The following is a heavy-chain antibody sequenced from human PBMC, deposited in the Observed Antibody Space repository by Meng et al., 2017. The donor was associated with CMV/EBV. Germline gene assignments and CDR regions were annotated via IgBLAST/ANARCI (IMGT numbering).Heavy chain of an antibody. CDR1: GFTFDDYA. CDR2: INWNSGDI. V-gene: IGHV3-9*01. Sequence: SLKISCAASGFTFDDYAMHWVRQAPGKGLEWVSGINWNSGDIGYADSVKGRFTISRDNSKNTLYLQMNSLRAEDTAVYYCARERLLRWGGAFDIWGQGTMVTVSS. D-gene: IGHD2-21*01. CDR3: ARERLLRWGGAFDI. J-gene: IGHJ3*02.